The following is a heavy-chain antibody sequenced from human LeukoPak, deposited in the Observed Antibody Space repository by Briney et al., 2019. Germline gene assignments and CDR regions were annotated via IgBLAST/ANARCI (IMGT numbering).Heavy chain of an antibody. CDR2: IKSKTDGGTI. V-gene: IGHV3-15*01. CDR3: TGPEDY. J-gene: IGHJ4*02. Sequence: GGSLRLSCTASGFTFRDAWMSWVRHAPGKGLEWVCRIKSKTDGGTIDYGAPVKGRFIISRDDSKNTLYLHVDSLKTEDTAVYYCTGPEDYWGQGALVTVSS. CDR1: GFTFRDAW.